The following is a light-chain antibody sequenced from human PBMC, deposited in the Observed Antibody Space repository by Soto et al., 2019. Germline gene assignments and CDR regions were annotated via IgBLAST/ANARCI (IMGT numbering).Light chain of an antibody. J-gene: IGKJ4*01. CDR1: QSVRNN. CDR2: GAS. CDR3: QQFSSYPVS. Sequence: GKGATLCWRASQSVRNNLAWYQQKPGQAPRLLMYGASTRAADIPARFSGSGSGTEFTLTISSLEPEQFAGYYCQQFSSYPVSFGGGTKVDIK. V-gene: IGKV3-15*01.